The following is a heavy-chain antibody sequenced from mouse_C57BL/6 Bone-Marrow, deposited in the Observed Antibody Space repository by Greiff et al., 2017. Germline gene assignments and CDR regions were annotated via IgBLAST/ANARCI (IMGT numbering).Heavy chain of an antibody. CDR1: GFTFSDYG. Sequence: EVKVVESGGGLVKPGGSLKLSCAASGFTFSDYGMHWVRQAPEQGLEWVAYISSGSSTIYYADTVKGRFTISRDNAKNTLFLQMTSLRSEDTAMYYCARVRSYWDDWGQGTTLTVSS. CDR3: ARVRSYWDD. J-gene: IGHJ2*01. D-gene: IGHD1-1*01. V-gene: IGHV5-17*01. CDR2: ISSGSSTI.